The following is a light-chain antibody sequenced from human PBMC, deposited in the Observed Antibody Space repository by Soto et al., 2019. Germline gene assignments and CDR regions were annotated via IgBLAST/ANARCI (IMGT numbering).Light chain of an antibody. Sequence: SALAQPPSAPGSPGQSVTISCTGTKNDIGVYDFVSWYQHHPGKAPRLIIYEVVQRPSGVPDRFSGSKSGNTASLTVSGLQAADEADYFCKSYAGSNTYVFGSGTKVTVL. CDR2: EVV. CDR1: KNDIGVYDF. CDR3: KSYAGSNTYV. V-gene: IGLV2-8*01. J-gene: IGLJ1*01.